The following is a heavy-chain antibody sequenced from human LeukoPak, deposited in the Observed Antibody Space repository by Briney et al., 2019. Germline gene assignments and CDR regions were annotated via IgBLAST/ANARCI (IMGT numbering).Heavy chain of an antibody. CDR1: GFTFSSYA. CDR2: ISGSGGST. J-gene: IGHJ4*02. Sequence: GGSLRLSCAASGFTFSSYAMSWVRQAPGKGLEWVSAISGSGGSTYYADSVKGRFTISRDNSKNTLYLQMNSLRAEDTAVYYCAKDFIIQSKYCTNGVCYSPKFSPDYWGQGTLVTVSS. CDR3: AKDFIIQSKYCTNGVCYSPKFSPDY. D-gene: IGHD2-8*01. V-gene: IGHV3-23*01.